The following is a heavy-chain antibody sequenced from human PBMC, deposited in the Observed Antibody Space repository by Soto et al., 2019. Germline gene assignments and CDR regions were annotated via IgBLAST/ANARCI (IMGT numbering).Heavy chain of an antibody. D-gene: IGHD3-10*01. V-gene: IGHV3-74*01. CDR1: GFSFSSYW. Sequence: EVQLVESGGGLVQPGGFLRLSCAASGFSFSSYWMHWVRQAPGKGLVWVSRIDYDGSTTNYADSVKGRFTISRDNAKSMLYLQMNSLTAEDTAVYYCARVARGAWGVFDPWGQGTLVTVSS. J-gene: IGHJ5*02. CDR3: ARVARGAWGVFDP. CDR2: IDYDGSTT.